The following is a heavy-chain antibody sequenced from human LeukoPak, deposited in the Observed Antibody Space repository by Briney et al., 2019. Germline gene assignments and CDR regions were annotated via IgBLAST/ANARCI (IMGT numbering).Heavy chain of an antibody. CDR2: ISSSSSYI. Sequence: GGSLRLSCAASGFTFSSYSMNWVRQAPGKGLEWVSSISSSSSYICYADSVKGRFTISRDNAKNSLYLQMNSLRADDTATYYCARGFNYAFDYWGQETRVTVSS. V-gene: IGHV3-21*01. CDR1: GFTFSSYS. D-gene: IGHD2-2*01. CDR3: ARGFNYAFDY. J-gene: IGHJ4*02.